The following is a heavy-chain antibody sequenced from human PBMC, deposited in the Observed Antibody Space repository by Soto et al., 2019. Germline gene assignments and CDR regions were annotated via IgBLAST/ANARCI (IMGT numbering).Heavy chain of an antibody. D-gene: IGHD4-4*01. V-gene: IGHV4-39*01. CDR3: ARTTGRHLDF. CDR1: YASISVSNVF. CDR2: IDCSGTA. Sequence: PSETLFLTCTVSYASISVSNVFWGWVRQPPGKGLEWIGNIDCSGTAYFNPSLGTRVTFPVDTSKNQFSLTLYSVTAADTAVYYCARTTGRHLDFWGQG. J-gene: IGHJ4*02.